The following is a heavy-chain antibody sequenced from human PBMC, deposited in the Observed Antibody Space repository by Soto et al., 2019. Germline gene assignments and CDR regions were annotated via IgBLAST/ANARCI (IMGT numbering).Heavy chain of an antibody. J-gene: IGHJ4*02. V-gene: IGHV4-30-2*01. D-gene: IGHD4-4*01. CDR2: IYHSGST. Sequence: PSETLSLTCAVSGGSISSGGYSWSWIRQPPGKGLEWIGYIYHSGSTYYNPSLKSRVTISVDRSKNQFSLKLSSVTAADTAVHYCARATVTKQYFDYWGQGTLVTVSS. CDR1: GGSISSGGYS. CDR3: ARATVTKQYFDY.